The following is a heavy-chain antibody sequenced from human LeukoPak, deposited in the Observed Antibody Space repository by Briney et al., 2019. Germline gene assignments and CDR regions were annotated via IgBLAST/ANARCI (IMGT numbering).Heavy chain of an antibody. CDR3: AKSFSYCSGGSCYLPAN. J-gene: IGHJ4*02. Sequence: SVKVSCKASGGTFKNYAISWVRQAPGQGLEWMGGILPIFGTTNYAQKFQARVTITADESTSTAYMEMSSLRAEDTAVYYCAKSFSYCSGGSCYLPANWGQGTLVTVSS. D-gene: IGHD2-15*01. CDR1: GGTFKNYA. CDR2: ILPIFGTT. V-gene: IGHV1-69*13.